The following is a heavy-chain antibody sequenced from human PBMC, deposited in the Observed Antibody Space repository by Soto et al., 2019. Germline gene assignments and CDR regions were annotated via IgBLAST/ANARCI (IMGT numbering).Heavy chain of an antibody. J-gene: IGHJ4*02. CDR2: ISYDGSNK. CDR1: GFTFSSYG. V-gene: IGHV3-30*18. CDR3: AKALVDSSGWYRAFDY. Sequence: GGSLRLSCAASGFTFSSYGMHWVRQAPGKGLEWVAVISYDGSNKYYADSVKGRFTISRDNSKNTLYLQMNSLRAEDTAVYYCAKALVDSSGWYRAFDYWGQGTLVTVSS. D-gene: IGHD6-19*01.